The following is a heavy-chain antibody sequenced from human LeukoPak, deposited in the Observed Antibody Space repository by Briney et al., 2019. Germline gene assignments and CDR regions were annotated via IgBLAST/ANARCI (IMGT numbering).Heavy chain of an antibody. D-gene: IGHD3-3*01. CDR3: ARQYGVSHYDFWSGGVDP. CDR1: GGTFSSYA. CDR2: IIPIFGTA. J-gene: IGHJ5*02. V-gene: IGHV1-69*13. Sequence: ASVKVSCKASGGTFSSYAISWVRQAPGQGLEWMGGIIPIFGTANYAQKFQGRVTITADESTSTAYMELSSLRSEDTAVYYCARQYGVSHYDFWSGGVDPWGQGTLVTVSS.